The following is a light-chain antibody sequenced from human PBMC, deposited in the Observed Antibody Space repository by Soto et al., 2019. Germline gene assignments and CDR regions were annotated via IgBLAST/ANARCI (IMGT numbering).Light chain of an antibody. J-gene: IGKJ4*01. Sequence: EIVLTQSPGTLSLCPGERATLSCRASQSVSSSYLAWYQQKPGQAPRLLIYDASSRATGIPDRFSGSGSGTDFTLTISRLEPEDFVVYYCQQYGSSPLTFGGGTKVEIK. V-gene: IGKV3-20*01. CDR3: QQYGSSPLT. CDR2: DAS. CDR1: QSVSSSY.